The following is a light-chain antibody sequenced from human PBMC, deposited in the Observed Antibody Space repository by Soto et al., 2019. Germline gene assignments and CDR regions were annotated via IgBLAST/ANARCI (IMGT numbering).Light chain of an antibody. Sequence: IVMTQSPDTLSVSPWESATLSCRASQSVTTNLAWYQHKPGQAPRLLISGASTRATGLPARFSGSGSGTDFTLTISSLQSEDFAVYYCQQYYVWPRTFGQGTKVDIK. CDR3: QQYYVWPRT. CDR2: GAS. CDR1: QSVTTN. J-gene: IGKJ1*01. V-gene: IGKV3-15*01.